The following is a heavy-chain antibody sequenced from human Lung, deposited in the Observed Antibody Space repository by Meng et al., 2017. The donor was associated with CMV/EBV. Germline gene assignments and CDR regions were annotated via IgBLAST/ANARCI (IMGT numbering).Heavy chain of an antibody. D-gene: IGHD1-26*01. CDR2: IDDSGST. J-gene: IGHJ4*02. V-gene: IGHV4-4*02. CDR3: ARGKQDAWELLAY. Sequence: VETRGSAPGLVTPSATLSLTSGVSVFSISSNIRWTWVRQPPGKGLEWIGDIDDSGSTNYNPSLNSRISISLDKSKNHFSLKVNSVTAADTAVYYCARGKQDAWELLAYWGQGALVTVSS. CDR1: VFSISSNIR.